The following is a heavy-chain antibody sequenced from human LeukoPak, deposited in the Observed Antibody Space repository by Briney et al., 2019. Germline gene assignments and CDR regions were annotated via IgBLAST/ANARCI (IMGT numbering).Heavy chain of an antibody. J-gene: IGHJ6*02. CDR2: ISYDGSNK. V-gene: IGHV3-30-3*01. D-gene: IGHD5-18*01. CDR1: GFTFSSYA. Sequence: GGSLRLSCAASGFTFSSYAMHWVRQAPGKGLEWVAVISYDGSNKYYADSVKGRFTISRDNSKNTLYLQMNSLRAEDTAVYYCAREDTAMASGMDVWGQGTTVTVSS. CDR3: AREDTAMASGMDV.